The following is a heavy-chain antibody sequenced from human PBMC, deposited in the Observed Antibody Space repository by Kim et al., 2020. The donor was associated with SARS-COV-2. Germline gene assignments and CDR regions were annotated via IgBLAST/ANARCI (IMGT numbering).Heavy chain of an antibody. Sequence: GGSLRLSCAASGFTFSSYAMSWVRQAPGKGLEWVSVIYSGGSSTYYADSVKGRFTISRDNAKNTLYLQMNSLRAEDTAVYYCAKDIFPWNYEGSDAFDIWGQGTMVTVSS. D-gene: IGHD1-7*01. CDR1: GFTFSSYA. CDR3: AKDIFPWNYEGSDAFDI. J-gene: IGHJ3*02. V-gene: IGHV3-23*03. CDR2: IYSGGSST.